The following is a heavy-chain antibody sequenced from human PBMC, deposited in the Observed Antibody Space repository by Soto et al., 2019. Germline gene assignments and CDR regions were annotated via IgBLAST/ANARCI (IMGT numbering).Heavy chain of an antibody. CDR1: GFTFSSYA. J-gene: IGHJ4*02. Sequence: PGGSLRLSCAASGFTFSSYAMHWVRQAPGKGLEWVAVISYDGSNKYYADSVKGRFTISRDNSKNTLYLQMNSLRAEDTAVYYCARVGWDNYYDSSGYYFDYWGQGTLVTVSS. CDR2: ISYDGSNK. V-gene: IGHV3-30-3*01. CDR3: ARVGWDNYYDSSGYYFDY. D-gene: IGHD3-22*01.